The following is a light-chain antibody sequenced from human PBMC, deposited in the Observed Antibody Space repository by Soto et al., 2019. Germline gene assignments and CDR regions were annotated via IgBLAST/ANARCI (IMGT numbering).Light chain of an antibody. CDR1: QDINRY. J-gene: IGKJ4*01. CDR3: QQYNIYPLT. V-gene: IGKV1D-16*01. CDR2: AAS. Sequence: DVQMTQSPSSLSASVGDRVTITCRAIQDINRYLAWYQQKPGNAPKSLIYAASSLQTGVPSRCSGSESGTDFTLTISNLQPEDSATYYCQQYNIYPLTFGGGTKVEIK.